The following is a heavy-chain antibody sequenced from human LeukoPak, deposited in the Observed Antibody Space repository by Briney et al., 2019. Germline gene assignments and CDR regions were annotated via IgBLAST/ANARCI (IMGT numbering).Heavy chain of an antibody. CDR1: GGSISSGDYY. Sequence: SSQTLSLTCTVSGGSISSGDYYWSWIRQPPGKGLEWIGYIYYSGSTYYNPSLKSRVTISVDTSKNQFSLKLSSVTAADTAVYYCARVIGYCSGGSCYSPPDWYFDLWGRGTLVTVSS. V-gene: IGHV4-30-4*01. J-gene: IGHJ2*01. CDR3: ARVIGYCSGGSCYSPPDWYFDL. D-gene: IGHD2-15*01. CDR2: IYYSGST.